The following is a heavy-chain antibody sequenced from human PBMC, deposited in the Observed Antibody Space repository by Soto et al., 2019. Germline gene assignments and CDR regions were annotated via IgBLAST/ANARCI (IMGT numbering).Heavy chain of an antibody. CDR1: GGSVSSTNYY. CDR3: ARHYCATTTCYFYYYYPMDV. CDR2: IYYSGTT. Sequence: SDTLSLTCTVSGGSVSSTNYYLGWIRQPPGKGLEWIGSIYYSGTTYSNPSLKSRVTMSVDTSKNQFSLNLSSVTAADTAIYYCARHYCATTTCYFYYYYPMDVWGQGTTVTVSS. D-gene: IGHD2-2*01. J-gene: IGHJ6*02. V-gene: IGHV4-39*01.